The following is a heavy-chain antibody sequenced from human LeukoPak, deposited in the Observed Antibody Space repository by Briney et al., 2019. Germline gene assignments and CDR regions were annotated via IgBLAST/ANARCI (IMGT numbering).Heavy chain of an antibody. CDR3: TTDQEYCSSTSCPDY. CDR2: IKSKTDGGTT. J-gene: IGHJ4*02. CDR1: GFTFGDYA. Sequence: PGRSLRLSCTASGFTFGDYAMSWVRQAPGKGLEWVGRIKSKTDGGTTDYAAPVKGRFTISRDDSKNTLYLQMNSLKTEDTAVYYCTTDQEYCSSTSCPDYWGQGTLVTVSS. V-gene: IGHV3-15*01. D-gene: IGHD2-2*01.